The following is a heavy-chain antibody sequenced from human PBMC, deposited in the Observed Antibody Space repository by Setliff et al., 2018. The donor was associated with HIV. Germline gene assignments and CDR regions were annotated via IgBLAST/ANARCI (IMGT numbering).Heavy chain of an antibody. Sequence: SETLSLTCTVSGVSITSYYWSWVRQVPGKGLEWIGNTYYGGSTDYSKYNPSVKSRATISVDIYRKQLSLNLRSVTAADTAVYYCARDFGYDTSGSLTGYGLGVWGQGTKVTVSS. D-gene: IGHD3-22*01. CDR1: GVSITSYY. CDR3: ARDFGYDTSGSLTGYGLGV. J-gene: IGHJ6*02. V-gene: IGHV4-59*01. CDR2: TYYGGSTDYS.